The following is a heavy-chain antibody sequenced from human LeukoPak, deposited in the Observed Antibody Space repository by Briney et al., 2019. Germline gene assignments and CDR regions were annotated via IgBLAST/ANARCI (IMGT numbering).Heavy chain of an antibody. J-gene: IGHJ5*02. CDR2: INSSSSYI. CDR3: ARDLNDFWSGYPNWFDP. Sequence: GGSLRLSYTPSGFTFSSYSMNWVRQAPGKRLEWVSSINSSSSYIDDGDSGKGRFTICRDNAKNSLYLQMNSLRAEDTAVYYCARDLNDFWSGYPNWFDPWGQGTLVTVSS. CDR1: GFTFSSYS. V-gene: IGHV3-21*01. D-gene: IGHD3-3*01.